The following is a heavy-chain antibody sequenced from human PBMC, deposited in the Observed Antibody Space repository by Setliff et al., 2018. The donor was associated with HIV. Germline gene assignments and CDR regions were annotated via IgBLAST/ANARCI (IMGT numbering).Heavy chain of an antibody. J-gene: IGHJ4*02. D-gene: IGHD6-6*01. CDR2: IYSSGST. V-gene: IGHV4-39*01. CDR1: DGSISSNSYY. CDR3: ARQELRSSFAFDF. Sequence: SETLSLTCTVSDGSISSNSYYWGWIRQPPGKGREWIGSIYSSGSTYYNPSLKSRVIISVDTSKNQFSLKLSSVSAADTAIYYCARQELRSSFAFDFWGQVTLFAVSS.